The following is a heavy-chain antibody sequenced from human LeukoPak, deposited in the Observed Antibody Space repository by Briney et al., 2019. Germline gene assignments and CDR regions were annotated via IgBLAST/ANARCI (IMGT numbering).Heavy chain of an antibody. Sequence: ASVTVSCKASGYTFTAYYIHRVRQAPGQGLEWMGWINPNSGGTNYAQRFQGRVTMTRDTSITTAYMELSRLRSDDTAVYYCASPWGRWFGELIWYFDLWGRGTLVTVSS. CDR1: GYTFTAYY. J-gene: IGHJ2*01. CDR2: INPNSGGT. D-gene: IGHD3-10*01. V-gene: IGHV1-2*02. CDR3: ASPWGRWFGELIWYFDL.